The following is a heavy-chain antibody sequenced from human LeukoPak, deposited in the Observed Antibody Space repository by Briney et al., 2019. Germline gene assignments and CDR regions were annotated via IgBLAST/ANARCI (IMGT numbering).Heavy chain of an antibody. V-gene: IGHV4-59*11. CDR2: IYYTGST. CDR1: GGSIRTHH. D-gene: IGHD3-10*01. CDR3: ARGAQYGSGYSHWFDP. J-gene: IGHJ5*02. Sequence: SDSLSLTCTVSGGSIRTHHSNCIPDPPAMGREGGSNIYYTGSTNYNPSLKNRVTISVDTSKNQFSLKLSSVTAADTAVYYCARGAQYGSGYSHWFDPWGQGTLVTVSS.